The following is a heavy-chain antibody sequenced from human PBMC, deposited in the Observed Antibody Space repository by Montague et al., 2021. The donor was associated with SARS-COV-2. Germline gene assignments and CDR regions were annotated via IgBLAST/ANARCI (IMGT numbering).Heavy chain of an antibody. CDR1: GGSISSSSYY. CDR3: ATGLRFLEWLLLSWFDP. CDR2: MYYSGST. J-gene: IGHJ5*02. D-gene: IGHD3-3*01. Sequence: SETRSLTCTVSGGSISSSSYYWGRIRQPPGKGLEWIGSMYYSGSTYYNPSLKSRVTISVDTSKNHFSLRLSSVTAADTAVYYCATGLRFLEWLLLSWFDPWGQGTLVTVSS. V-gene: IGHV4-39*01.